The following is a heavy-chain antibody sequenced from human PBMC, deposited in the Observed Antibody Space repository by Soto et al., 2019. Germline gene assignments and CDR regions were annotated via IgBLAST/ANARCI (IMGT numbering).Heavy chain of an antibody. J-gene: IGHJ6*03. D-gene: IGHD6-6*01. Sequence: TGGSLRLSCAASGFTFSGSAMHWVRQASGKGLEWVGRIRSKANSYATAYAASVKGRFTISRDDSKNTAYLQMYSLKTEDTAVYYCTRHSGIAARKTNYYYYYMDVWGKGTTVTVSS. V-gene: IGHV3-73*01. CDR2: IRSKANSYAT. CDR1: GFTFSGSA. CDR3: TRHSGIAARKTNYYYYYMDV.